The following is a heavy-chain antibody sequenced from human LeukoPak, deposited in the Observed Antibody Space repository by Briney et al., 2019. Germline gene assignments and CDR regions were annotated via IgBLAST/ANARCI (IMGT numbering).Heavy chain of an antibody. CDR1: GFTFSDYY. J-gene: IGHJ4*02. V-gene: IGHV3-11*01. CDR3: ARVRGSYSSDY. CDR2: ISKDGRTV. D-gene: IGHD5-12*01. Sequence: PGGSLRLSCAASGFTFSDYYMSWIRQAPGKGLEWVSFISKDGRTVSYADSVKGQFTISRDNSKNSLYLQMNSLTADDTAVYFCARVRGSYSSDYWGQGTLVTLSS.